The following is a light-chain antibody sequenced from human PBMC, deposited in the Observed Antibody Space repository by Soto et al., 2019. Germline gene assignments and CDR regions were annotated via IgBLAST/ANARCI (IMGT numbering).Light chain of an antibody. CDR1: SSDIGGHNF. Sequence: QSVLTQPASVSGSDGQSITISCTGTSSDIGGHNFVSWYQQRPGTVPKLMLYEVSNRPSGVSNRFSGSKSGNTASLTISGLQADDEADYYCGSYPICSLYVFGTGTKLTVL. V-gene: IGLV2-14*01. CDR2: EVS. CDR3: GSYPICSLYV. J-gene: IGLJ1*01.